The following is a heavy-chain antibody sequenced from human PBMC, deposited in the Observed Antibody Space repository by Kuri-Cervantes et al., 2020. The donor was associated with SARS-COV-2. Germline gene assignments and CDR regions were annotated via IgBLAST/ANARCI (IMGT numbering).Heavy chain of an antibody. Sequence: SETLSLTCTVSGDSISSGCYYWSWIRPPAGKGLEWIGYIYTSGSTNYNPSLKSRVTISVDTSKNQFSLKLSSVTAADTAVYYCASQGDYSPDVNPAHYAFDIWGQGTMVTVSS. J-gene: IGHJ3*02. CDR1: GDSISSGCYY. V-gene: IGHV4-61*09. D-gene: IGHD4-11*01. CDR2: IYTSGST. CDR3: ASQGDYSPDVNPAHYAFDI.